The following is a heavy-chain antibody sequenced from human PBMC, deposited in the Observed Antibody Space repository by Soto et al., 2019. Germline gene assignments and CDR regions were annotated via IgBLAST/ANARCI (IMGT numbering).Heavy chain of an antibody. J-gene: IGHJ4*02. V-gene: IGHV3-23*01. D-gene: IGHD3-10*01. CDR1: GFPFTSYA. Sequence: RLSCAASGFPFTSYAMSWVRQAPGKGLEWVSAISGHGDATFYADSVKGRFTISRDNSKNTLYLHMNSLRAEDTALYYCANSRVSMVRGLIIIPNYWGQGTLVTVSS. CDR2: ISGHGDAT. CDR3: ANSRVSMVRGLIIIPNY.